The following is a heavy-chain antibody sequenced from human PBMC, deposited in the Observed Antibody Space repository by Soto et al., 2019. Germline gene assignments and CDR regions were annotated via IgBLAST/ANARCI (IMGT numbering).Heavy chain of an antibody. J-gene: IGHJ6*02. D-gene: IGHD2-15*01. CDR3: SRGDREDTAVVIGARPGEYGMDV. CDR2: ISYDGARK. CDR1: GFTFSIYA. Sequence: QVQLVESGGGVVQPGGSLRLSCAASGFTFSIYAMHWVRQAPGKGLEWVAVISYDGARKAYANSVKGRFTISRDTSKNTLYLQMNSLRVEDTAAYYCSRGDREDTAVVIGARPGEYGMDVWGRGTTVTVSS. V-gene: IGHV3-30-3*01.